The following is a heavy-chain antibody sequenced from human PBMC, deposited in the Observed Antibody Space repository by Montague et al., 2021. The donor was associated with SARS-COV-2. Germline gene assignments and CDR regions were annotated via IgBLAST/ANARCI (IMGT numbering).Heavy chain of an antibody. CDR3: ARGRLLPYFDY. CDR2: TFYSGST. J-gene: IGHJ4*02. V-gene: IGHV4-31*03. Sequence: TLSLTCSVSGGSISSGTYYWTWIRQRPGKGLEWIGYTFYSGSTYYNPSLKSRVTISADTSKNHFSLRLNSVTAADTAVYYCARGRLLPYFDYWGQGTLVTVSS. D-gene: IGHD2-21*02. CDR1: GGSISSGTYY.